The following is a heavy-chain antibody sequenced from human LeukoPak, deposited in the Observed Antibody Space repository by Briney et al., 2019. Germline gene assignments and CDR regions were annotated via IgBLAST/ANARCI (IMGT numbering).Heavy chain of an antibody. CDR2: IFYSGST. J-gene: IGHJ2*01. Sequence: SETLSLTCTVSVDSISDYYWGWIRQPPGKGLEWIGYIFYSGSTNYNPSLKSRGIISVDTSENQLSLKLSSVTAADTAVYFCARYYGGLDYYSDLWGRGTLVTVSS. CDR1: VDSISDYY. CDR3: ARYYGGLDYYSDL. D-gene: IGHD4-23*01. V-gene: IGHV4-59*01.